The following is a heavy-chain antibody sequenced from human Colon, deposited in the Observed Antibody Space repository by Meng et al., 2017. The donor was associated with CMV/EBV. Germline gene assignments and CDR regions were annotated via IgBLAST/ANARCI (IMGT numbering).Heavy chain of an antibody. CDR3: AELWFGELLGL. V-gene: IGHV1-69*02. J-gene: IGHJ4*02. CDR2: IIPILGIA. D-gene: IGHD3-10*01. CDR1: GGTFSSYT. Sequence: SCKDSGGTFSSYTISWVRQAPGQGLEWMGRIIPILGIANYAQKFQGRVTITADKSTSTAYMELSSLRSEDTAVYYCAELWFGELLGLWGQGTLVTVSS.